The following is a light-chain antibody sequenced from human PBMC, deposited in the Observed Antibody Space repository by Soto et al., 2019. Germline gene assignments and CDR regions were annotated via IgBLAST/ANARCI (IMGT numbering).Light chain of an antibody. V-gene: IGKV1-8*01. CDR2: GAS. Sequence: AIRMTQSPSSLSASKGDRVTITCRASQGISSYLAWYHQKPVKAPKLLIFGASNLESGVPSRFSGSGSGTEFTLSISSLQPEDFATYYCQQGYSTTPITFGQGTRLEIK. CDR1: QGISSY. CDR3: QQGYSTTPIT. J-gene: IGKJ5*01.